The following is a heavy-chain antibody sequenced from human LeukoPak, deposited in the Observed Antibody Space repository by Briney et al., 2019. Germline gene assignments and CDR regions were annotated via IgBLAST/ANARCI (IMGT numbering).Heavy chain of an antibody. Sequence: GESLKISCKGSGYSFTSYWSGWVRQMPGKGLEWMGIIYPGDSDTRYSPSFQGQVTISADKSISTAHLQWSSLKASDTAMYYCARSFNPDYYDSSGYFFDYWGQGTLVTVSS. J-gene: IGHJ4*02. CDR2: IYPGDSDT. CDR3: ARSFNPDYYDSSGYFFDY. V-gene: IGHV5-51*01. CDR1: GYSFTSYW. D-gene: IGHD3-22*01.